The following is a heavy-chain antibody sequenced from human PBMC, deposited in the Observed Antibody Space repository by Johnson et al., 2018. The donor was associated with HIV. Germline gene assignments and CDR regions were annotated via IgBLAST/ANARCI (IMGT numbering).Heavy chain of an antibody. V-gene: IGHV3-30-3*01. CDR2: ISYDGSNK. J-gene: IGHJ3*02. CDR1: GFTFSGSA. D-gene: IGHD3-16*01. Sequence: QVQLVESGGGLVQPGGSLELSCAASGFTFSGSAMHWVRQAPGKGLEWVAVISYDGSNKYYADSVKGRFTISRDNSKNTLYLQMNSLRAEDTAVYYCARGGKRVMAAFDIWGQGTMVTVSS. CDR3: ARGGKRVMAAFDI.